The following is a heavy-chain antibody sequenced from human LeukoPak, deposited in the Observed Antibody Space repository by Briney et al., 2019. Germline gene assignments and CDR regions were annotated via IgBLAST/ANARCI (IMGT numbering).Heavy chain of an antibody. Sequence: GRSLRLSCAASGXTFRNYAMHWFRQAPGKGLEWVTFISYDGINKYYADSVKGRFTISRDNSKNTLYLQMNSLRAEDTAVYYCASGAQNTQSYADYFDYWGQGTLVTVSS. CDR1: GXTFRNYA. D-gene: IGHD2-15*01. CDR2: ISYDGINK. CDR3: ASGAQNTQSYADYFDY. J-gene: IGHJ4*02. V-gene: IGHV3-30-3*01.